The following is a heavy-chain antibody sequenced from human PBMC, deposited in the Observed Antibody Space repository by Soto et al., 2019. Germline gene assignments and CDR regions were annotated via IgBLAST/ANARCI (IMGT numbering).Heavy chain of an antibody. CDR3: TRVSYHILTGRDLDY. J-gene: IGHJ4*02. V-gene: IGHV3-49*03. D-gene: IGHD3-9*01. CDR1: GFTFGDYA. CDR2: IRSKAYGGTT. Sequence: GGSLRLSCTASGFTFGDYAMSWFRQAPGKGLEWVGFIRSKAYGGTTEYAASVKGRFTISRDDSKSIAYLQMNSLKTEDTAVYYCTRVSYHILTGRDLDYWGQGTLVTVSS.